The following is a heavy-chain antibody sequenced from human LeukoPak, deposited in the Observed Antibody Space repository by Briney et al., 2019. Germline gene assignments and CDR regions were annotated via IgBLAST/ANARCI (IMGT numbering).Heavy chain of an antibody. J-gene: IGHJ5*02. CDR3: ARSRGCSGGSCYLNWFDP. V-gene: IGHV1-18*01. CDR1: GYTFTSYG. Sequence: ASVKVSCKASGYTFTSYGISWVRQAPGQGLEWMGWISAYNGNTNYAQKLQGRVTMTTDTSTSTAYMELRSLRSDDTAVYYCARSRGCSGGSCYLNWFDPWGQGTLVTVSS. CDR2: ISAYNGNT. D-gene: IGHD2-15*01.